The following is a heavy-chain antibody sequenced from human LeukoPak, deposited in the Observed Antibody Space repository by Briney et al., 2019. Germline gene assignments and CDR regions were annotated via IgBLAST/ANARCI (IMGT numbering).Heavy chain of an antibody. CDR3: ARVGDTAMDY. Sequence: GSSVKVSCKASGGTFSSYAISWVRQAPGQGLEWMGRIIPILGIVNYAQKFQGRVTITADKSTSTAYMEPSSLRSEDTAVYYCARVGDTAMDYWGQGTLVTVSS. J-gene: IGHJ4*02. D-gene: IGHD5-18*01. CDR1: GGTFSSYA. CDR2: IIPILGIV. V-gene: IGHV1-69*04.